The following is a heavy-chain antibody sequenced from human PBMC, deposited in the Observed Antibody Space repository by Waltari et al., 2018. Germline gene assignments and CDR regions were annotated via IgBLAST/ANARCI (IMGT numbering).Heavy chain of an antibody. V-gene: IGHV1-69*05. J-gene: IGHJ3*02. Sequence: QVQLVQSVAEVKKPGSSVKVSCKASGGTFSSSAISWVRQAPGQGLEWMGGIIPIFGTANYAQKFQGRVTITTDESTSTAYMELSSLRSEDTAVYYCARDPGDGYNYRGDAFDIWGQGTMVTVSS. CDR2: IIPIFGTA. CDR1: GGTFSSSA. CDR3: ARDPGDGYNYRGDAFDI. D-gene: IGHD5-12*01.